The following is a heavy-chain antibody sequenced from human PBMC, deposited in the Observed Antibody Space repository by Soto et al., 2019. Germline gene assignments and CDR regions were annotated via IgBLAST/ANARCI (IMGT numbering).Heavy chain of an antibody. V-gene: IGHV1-24*01. CDR3: ATVITIFGVAPGAFDI. D-gene: IGHD3-3*01. CDR2: FDPEDGET. Sequence: ASVKVSCKVSGYTLTELSMHWVRQAPGKGLEWMGGFDPEDGETIYAQKFQGRVTMTEDTSTDTAYMELSSLRSEDTAVYYCATVITIFGVAPGAFDIWGQGTMVTVSS. J-gene: IGHJ3*02. CDR1: GYTLTELS.